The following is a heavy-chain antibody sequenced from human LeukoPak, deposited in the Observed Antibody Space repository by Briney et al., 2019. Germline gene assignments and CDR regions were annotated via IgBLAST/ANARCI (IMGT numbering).Heavy chain of an antibody. V-gene: IGHV3-7*01. CDR2: IKHDGSDK. J-gene: IGHJ4*02. D-gene: IGHD2-2*01. Sequence: GGSLRLSCVTSGFTLSDYWMNWFRQAPGKGLEWVANIKHDGSDKYYVDSVKGRFAISRDNGRNSLYLQMNDLRAEDTGVYFCARDARSHCGTDACYGPYFDYWGQGSLVTVSS. CDR1: GFTLSDYW. CDR3: ARDARSHCGTDACYGPYFDY.